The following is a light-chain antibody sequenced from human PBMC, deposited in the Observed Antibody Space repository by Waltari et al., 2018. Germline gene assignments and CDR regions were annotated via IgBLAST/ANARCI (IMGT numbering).Light chain of an antibody. CDR2: SDD. J-gene: IGLJ2*01. CDR3: AAWDDSLSAVV. Sequence: QSVLTQPPSASGTPGQRVTISCSGSSANIGSNTVNWYRQAPGTAPKLLIYSDDPRPSGVPDRFSGSKSGTSASLAISGLQSEDEADYYCAAWDDSLSAVVFGGGTKLTVL. V-gene: IGLV1-44*01. CDR1: SANIGSNT.